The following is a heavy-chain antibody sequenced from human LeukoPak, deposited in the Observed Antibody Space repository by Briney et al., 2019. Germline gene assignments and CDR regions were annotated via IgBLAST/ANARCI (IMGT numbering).Heavy chain of an antibody. Sequence: PGGSLRLSCAASGFTFSSYSMNWVRQAPGKGLEGISYIGSSSSTIDYADSVKGRFAISTDNAKNSLYLQMNSLRDEDTAVYYCARDSHSSFDYWGQKTLVTVSS. CDR2: IGSSSSTI. D-gene: IGHD2-15*01. J-gene: IGHJ4*02. V-gene: IGHV3-48*02. CDR3: ARDSHSSFDY. CDR1: GFTFSSYS.